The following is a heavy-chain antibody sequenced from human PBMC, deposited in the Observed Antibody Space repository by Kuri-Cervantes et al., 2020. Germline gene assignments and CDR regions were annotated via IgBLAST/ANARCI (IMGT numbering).Heavy chain of an antibody. CDR3: AKEYYDSSGYYPRAVYGMDV. V-gene: IGHV3-30*18. CDR1: GFTFSSYG. CDR2: ISYDGSNK. D-gene: IGHD3-22*01. J-gene: IGHJ6*02. Sequence: GESLKISCAASGFTFSSYGMYWVRQAPGKGLEWVAVISYDGSNKYYADSVKGRFTISRDNSKNTLYLQMNSLRAEDTAVYYCAKEYYDSSGYYPRAVYGMDVWGQGTTVTVSS.